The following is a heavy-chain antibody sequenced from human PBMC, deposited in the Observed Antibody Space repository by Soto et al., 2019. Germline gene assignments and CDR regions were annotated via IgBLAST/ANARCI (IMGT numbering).Heavy chain of an antibody. CDR2: IYYGGRT. V-gene: IGHV4-31*03. CDR3: TRSRGDSSGYFHDAFDT. D-gene: IGHD3-22*01. CDR1: GGSVNSAGHY. J-gene: IGHJ3*02. Sequence: QVQLQESGPGLVKPSQTLSLSCSVSGGSVNSAGHYWSWIRQHPGKVLEWIGYIYYGGRTDFNPSIKSRVLISVDTSKNQFSLKLNSVTVADTAVYYCTRSRGDSSGYFHDAFDTWGQGTMVTVSS.